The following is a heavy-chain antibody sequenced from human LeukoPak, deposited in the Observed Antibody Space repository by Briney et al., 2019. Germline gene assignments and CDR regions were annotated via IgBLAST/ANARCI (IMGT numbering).Heavy chain of an antibody. D-gene: IGHD6-13*01. Sequence: GGSLRLSCAASGFTFSSYGMHWVRQAPGKGLEWVAVIWYDGSNKYYADSVKGRFTISRDNSKNTLYLQMNSLRAEDTAVYSCARVAAAGRGFDYWGQGTLVTVSS. CDR3: ARVAAAGRGFDY. CDR2: IWYDGSNK. CDR1: GFTFSSYG. J-gene: IGHJ4*02. V-gene: IGHV3-33*01.